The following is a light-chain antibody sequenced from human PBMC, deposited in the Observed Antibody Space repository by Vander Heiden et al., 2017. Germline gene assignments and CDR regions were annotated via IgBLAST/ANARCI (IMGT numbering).Light chain of an antibody. CDR1: QSISSW. CDR3: QQYTGYPST. V-gene: IGKV1-5*03. CDR2: KAS. Sequence: DIQMTQPPSTLPASVGDRVTITCRASQSISSWLAWYQQKPGKAPKLLIYKASSLESGVPSRFSGSGSGTEFTLTISSLHPDDFATYYCQQYTGYPSTFGQGTKVEIK. J-gene: IGKJ1*01.